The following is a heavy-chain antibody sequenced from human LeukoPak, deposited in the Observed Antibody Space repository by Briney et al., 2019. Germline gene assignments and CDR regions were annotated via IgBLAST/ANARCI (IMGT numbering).Heavy chain of an antibody. D-gene: IGHD5-18*01. CDR3: ARGYSYGWHY. Sequence: SQTLSLTCTVSGGSISSSSYYWGWIRQPPGKGLEWIGSIYYSGSTYYNPSLKSRVTISVDTSKNQFSLKLSSVTAADTAVYYCARGYSYGWHYWGQGTLVTVSS. CDR1: GGSISSSSYY. CDR2: IYYSGST. V-gene: IGHV4-39*01. J-gene: IGHJ4*02.